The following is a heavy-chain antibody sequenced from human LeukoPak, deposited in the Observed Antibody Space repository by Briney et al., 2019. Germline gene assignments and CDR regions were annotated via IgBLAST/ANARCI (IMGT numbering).Heavy chain of an antibody. CDR3: AKVSGKRSASTQTDYFDY. Sequence: GGSLRLSCAASGFTFSSYAMRWVRQAPGKGLEWVSAISGSGGSTYYADSVKGRFTISRDNSKNTLYLQMNSLRAEDTAVYYCAKVSGKRSASTQTDYFDYWGQGTLVTVSS. J-gene: IGHJ4*02. CDR1: GFTFSSYA. CDR2: ISGSGGST. D-gene: IGHD3-3*02. V-gene: IGHV3-23*01.